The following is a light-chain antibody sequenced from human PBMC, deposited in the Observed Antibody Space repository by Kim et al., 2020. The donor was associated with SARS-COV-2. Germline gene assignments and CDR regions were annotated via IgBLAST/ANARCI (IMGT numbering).Light chain of an antibody. V-gene: IGKV3-20*01. CDR3: QQYGSSPWT. J-gene: IGKJ1*01. CDR1: QSVSSSY. CDR2: GAS. Sequence: SPGERATPSCRARQSVSSSYLAWYQQKPGQAPRLLIYGASSRATGIPDRFSGSGSGTDFTLTISRLEPEDFAVYYCQQYGSSPWTFGQGTKVEIK.